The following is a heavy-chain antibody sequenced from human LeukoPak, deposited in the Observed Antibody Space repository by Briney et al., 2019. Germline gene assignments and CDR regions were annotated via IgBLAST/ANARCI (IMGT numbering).Heavy chain of an antibody. J-gene: IGHJ6*03. V-gene: IGHV4-4*02. CDR3: ARPYYYYYYMDV. CDR1: GGSISSSNW. Sequence: SETLSLTCAVSGGSISSSNWWSWVRQPPGKGLEWIGEINHSGSTNYNPSLKSRVTISVDTSKNQFSLKLSSVTAADTAVYYCARPYYYYYYMDVWGKGTTVTVSS. CDR2: INHSGST.